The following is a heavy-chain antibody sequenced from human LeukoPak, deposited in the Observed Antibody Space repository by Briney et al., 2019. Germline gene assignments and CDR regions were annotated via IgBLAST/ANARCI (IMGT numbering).Heavy chain of an antibody. CDR1: GGSFSGYY. V-gene: IGHV4-34*01. J-gene: IGHJ5*02. CDR3: ARPICSSTSCPP. Sequence: SETLSLTCAVSGGSFSGYYWSWIRQPPGKGLEWIGEINHSGSTNYNPSLKSRVTISVDTSKNQFSLKLSSVTAADTAVYYCARPICSSTSCPPWGQGTLVTVSS. CDR2: INHSGST. D-gene: IGHD2-2*01.